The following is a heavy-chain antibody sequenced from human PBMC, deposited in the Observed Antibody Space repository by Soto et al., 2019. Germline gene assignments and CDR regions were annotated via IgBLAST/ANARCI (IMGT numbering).Heavy chain of an antibody. CDR2: ISYTGSA. J-gene: IGHJ4*02. CDR1: GGSLSGSY. V-gene: IGHV4-59*01. Sequence: NPSETLSLTCSVSGGSLSGSYCSWIRQSPGKGLEWIASISYTGSATYNPSLKSRATISVDTSENQFSLKLTSLTTADTAAYYCATGGGWLQNSNLRGLYFDYWGQGAQVTVSS. D-gene: IGHD6-19*01. CDR3: ATGGGWLQNSNLRGLYFDY.